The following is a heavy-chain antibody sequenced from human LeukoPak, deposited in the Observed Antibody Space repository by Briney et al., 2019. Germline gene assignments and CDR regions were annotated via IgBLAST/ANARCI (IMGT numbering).Heavy chain of an antibody. CDR2: IIPIFGTA. Sequence: AASVKVSCKASGGTFSSYAISWVRQAPGQGLEWMGGIIPIFGTANYAQKFQGRVTITADEPTSTAYMELSSLRSEDTAVYYCAREAHGRYSSGYYFPFDYWGQGTLVTVSS. CDR1: GGTFSSYA. D-gene: IGHD3-22*01. J-gene: IGHJ4*02. CDR3: AREAHGRYSSGYYFPFDY. V-gene: IGHV1-69*01.